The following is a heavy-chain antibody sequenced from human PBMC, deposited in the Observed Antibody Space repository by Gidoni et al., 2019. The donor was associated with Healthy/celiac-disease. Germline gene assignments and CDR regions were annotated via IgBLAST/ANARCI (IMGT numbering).Heavy chain of an antibody. CDR2: ISSSSSYI. CDR1: GFTFRRDS. D-gene: IGHD1-20*01. V-gene: IGHV3-21*01. Sequence: EVQLVESGGGLVKPGGSLRLSCSASGFTFRRDSMNWVRQAPGKGLEWVSSISSSSSYIYYADSVKGRFTISRDNAKNSLYLQMNSLRAEDTAVYYCARGQTRITGTGYGMDVWGQGTTVTVSS. J-gene: IGHJ6*02. CDR3: ARGQTRITGTGYGMDV.